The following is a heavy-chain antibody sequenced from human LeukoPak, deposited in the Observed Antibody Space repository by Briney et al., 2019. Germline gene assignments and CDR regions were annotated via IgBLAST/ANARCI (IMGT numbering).Heavy chain of an antibody. V-gene: IGHV4-59*01. Sequence: SETLSLTCTVSGGSISSYYWSWIRQPPGKGLEWIGYIYYSGSTNYNPSLKSRVTISVDTSKNRFSLKLSSVTAADTAVYYCARGVRSYYYYMDVWGKGTTVTVSS. CDR3: ARGVRSYYYYMDV. CDR2: IYYSGST. J-gene: IGHJ6*03. D-gene: IGHD3-22*01. CDR1: GGSISSYY.